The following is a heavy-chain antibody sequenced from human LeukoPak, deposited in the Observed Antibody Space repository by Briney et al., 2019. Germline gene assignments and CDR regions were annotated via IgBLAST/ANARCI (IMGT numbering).Heavy chain of an antibody. J-gene: IGHJ6*03. CDR1: GGSISSSSYY. CDR3: ARGYCSGGSCYSYYYYNYMDV. V-gene: IGHV4-39*07. CDR2: IHYSGST. D-gene: IGHD2-15*01. Sequence: SETLSLTCTVSGGSISSSSYYWGWIRQPPGKGLEWIGSIHYSGSTNYNPSLKSRVTISVDTSKNQFSLKLSSVTAAGTAVYYCARGYCSGGSCYSYYYYNYMDVWGKGTTVTVSS.